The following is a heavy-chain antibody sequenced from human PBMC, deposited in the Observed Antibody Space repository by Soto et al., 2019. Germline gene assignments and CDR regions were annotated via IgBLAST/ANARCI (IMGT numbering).Heavy chain of an antibody. Sequence: GGSLRLSCAASGFLFSSNWMSWVRQAPGKGLEWVANIKQDGSEKYYVDSVKGRFTISRDNAKNSLYLQMSSLRADDTAVYYCARGAFWGQGTLVTVSS. D-gene: IGHD3-16*01. CDR3: ARGAF. V-gene: IGHV3-7*04. J-gene: IGHJ4*02. CDR2: IKQDGSEK. CDR1: GFLFSSNW.